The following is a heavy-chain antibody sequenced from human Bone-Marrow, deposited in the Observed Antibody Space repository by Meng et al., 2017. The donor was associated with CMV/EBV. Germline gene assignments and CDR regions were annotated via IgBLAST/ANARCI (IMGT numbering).Heavy chain of an antibody. CDR1: GVTCSSYA. CDR3: AKAGSVPAGY. V-gene: IGHV3-23*01. CDR2: ISGSGGST. Sequence: LSCAASGVTCSSYARSWVRQAPGKGLEWVSAISGSGGSTYYADSVKGRFTISRDNSKNTLYLQMNSLRAEDTAVYYCAKAGSVPAGYWGQGTLVTVSS. J-gene: IGHJ4*02. D-gene: IGHD6-19*01.